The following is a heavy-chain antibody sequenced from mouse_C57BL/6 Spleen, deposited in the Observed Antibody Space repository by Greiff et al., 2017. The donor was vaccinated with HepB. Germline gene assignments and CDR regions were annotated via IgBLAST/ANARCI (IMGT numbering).Heavy chain of an antibody. Sequence: EVKVVESGGGLVKPGGSLKLSCAASGFTFSDYGMHWVRQAPEKGLEWVAYISSGSSTIYYADTVKGRFTISRDNAKNTLFLQMTSLRSEDTAMYYCARKENYYWYFDVWGTGTTVTVSS. CDR1: GFTFSDYG. D-gene: IGHD1-1*02. CDR2: ISSGSSTI. J-gene: IGHJ1*03. CDR3: ARKENYYWYFDV. V-gene: IGHV5-17*01.